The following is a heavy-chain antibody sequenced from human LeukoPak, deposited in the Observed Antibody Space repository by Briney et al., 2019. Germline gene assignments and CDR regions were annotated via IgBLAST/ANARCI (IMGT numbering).Heavy chain of an antibody. CDR2: IYYSGST. CDR3: ARRGIAAAGMKAIDY. V-gene: IGHV4-39*01. CDR1: GGSISSSRYY. Sequence: PSETLSLTCTVSGGSISSSRYYWGWIRQPPGKGLEWIGSIYYSGSTYYNPSLKSRVTISVDTSKNQFSLKLSSVTAADTAVYYCARRGIAAAGMKAIDYWGQGTLVTVSS. J-gene: IGHJ4*02. D-gene: IGHD6-13*01.